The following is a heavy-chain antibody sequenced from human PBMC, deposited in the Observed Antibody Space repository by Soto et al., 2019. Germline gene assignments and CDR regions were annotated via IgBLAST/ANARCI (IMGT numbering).Heavy chain of an antibody. V-gene: IGHV4-4*02. J-gene: IGHJ4*02. CDR3: ARASDVYGSGGYYGY. CDR2: IFHSGTT. CDR1: SASISSINW. D-gene: IGHD3-10*01. Sequence: QVQLQESGPGLVKPSGTLSLTCAVSSASISSINWCSWVRQPPGKGLEWIGEIFHSGTTNYNPSLKSRVTISVDKSKNQFSLKLSSVTAADTAVYYCARASDVYGSGGYYGYWGQGTLVTVSS.